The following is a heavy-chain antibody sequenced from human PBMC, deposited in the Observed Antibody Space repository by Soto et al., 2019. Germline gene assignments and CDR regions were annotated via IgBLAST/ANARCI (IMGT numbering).Heavy chain of an antibody. V-gene: IGHV3-74*01. CDR2: INSDGSST. CDR1: GFTFSSYW. J-gene: IGHJ4*02. D-gene: IGHD2-15*01. CDR3: ARVYCSGGSGYHLDY. Sequence: EVQLVESGGGLVQPGGSLRLSCAASGFTFSSYWMHWVRQAPGKGLVWVSRINSDGSSTSYADSVKGRFTISRDNAKNTLYLQMKSRRAEDTAVYYCARVYCSGGSGYHLDYGGQGTLVSVSS.